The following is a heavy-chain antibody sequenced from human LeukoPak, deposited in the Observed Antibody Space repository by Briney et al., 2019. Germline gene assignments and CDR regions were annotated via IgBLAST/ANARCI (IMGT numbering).Heavy chain of an antibody. CDR1: GFTFSSYA. Sequence: GGSLSLSCAASGFTFSSYAMHWVRQAPGKGLEWVAVISYDGSNKYYADSVNGRFTISRDNSKNTLYLQMNSLRAEDTAVYYCARGDYGDYVVGAEYFQHWGQGTLVTVSS. CDR2: ISYDGSNK. CDR3: ARGDYGDYVVGAEYFQH. J-gene: IGHJ1*01. V-gene: IGHV3-30-3*01. D-gene: IGHD4-17*01.